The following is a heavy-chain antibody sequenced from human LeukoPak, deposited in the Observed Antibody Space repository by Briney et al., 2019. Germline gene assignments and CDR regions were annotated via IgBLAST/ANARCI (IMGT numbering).Heavy chain of an antibody. Sequence: PSETLSLTCTVSGGSISSYYWSWIRQPPGKGLEWIGYIYYSGSTNYNPSLKSRVTISVDTSKNQLSLKLSSVTAADTAVYYCAKTGSGSYLDYWGQGTLVTVSS. CDR1: GGSISSYY. J-gene: IGHJ4*02. D-gene: IGHD1-26*01. CDR3: AKTGSGSYLDY. V-gene: IGHV4-59*08. CDR2: IYYSGST.